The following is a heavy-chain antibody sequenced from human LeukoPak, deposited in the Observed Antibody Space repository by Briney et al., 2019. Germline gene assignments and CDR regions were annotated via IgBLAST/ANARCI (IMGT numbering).Heavy chain of an antibody. Sequence: PAGSLRLSCAASGFTFSSYWMHWVRQAPGKGLVYVSRINSDGTSTSYADSVKGRFTISRDNAKNTLYLLMNSLRAEDTAVYYCARDIGYSPFDYWGQGTLVTVSS. J-gene: IGHJ4*02. CDR2: INSDGTST. CDR3: ARDIGYSPFDY. V-gene: IGHV3-74*01. CDR1: GFTFSSYW. D-gene: IGHD2-15*01.